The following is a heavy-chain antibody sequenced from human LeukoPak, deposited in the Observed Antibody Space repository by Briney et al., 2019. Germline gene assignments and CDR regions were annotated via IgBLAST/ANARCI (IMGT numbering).Heavy chain of an antibody. CDR3: ARDIRDCSSTSCYNWFDP. D-gene: IGHD2-2*01. CDR2: IIPIFGTA. J-gene: IGHJ5*02. CDR1: GGTFSSYA. Sequence: SVKLSCNASGGTFSSYAISWVRQAPGQGLEWVGGIIPIFGTANYAQKLQGRVTITADESTSTAYMELSSLRSEDTAVYYCARDIRDCSSTSCYNWFDPWGQGTLVTVSS. V-gene: IGHV1-69*13.